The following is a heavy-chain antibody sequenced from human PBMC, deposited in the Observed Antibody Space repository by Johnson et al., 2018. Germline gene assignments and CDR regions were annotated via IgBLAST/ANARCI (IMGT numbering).Heavy chain of an antibody. J-gene: IGHJ4*02. V-gene: IGHV3-30*18. Sequence: QLVQSGGGVVQPGRSLRLSCAASGITFIGFDMHWVRQTPGKGLEWVALISYDGGKKYYADSVKGRFTIFRDDSRNTVDLLMNSLRSDDTAMYYCAKAVYRGAYYFWGQGTLVTVSS. CDR3: AKAVYRGAYYF. D-gene: IGHD1-26*01. CDR1: GITFIGFD. CDR2: ISYDGGKK.